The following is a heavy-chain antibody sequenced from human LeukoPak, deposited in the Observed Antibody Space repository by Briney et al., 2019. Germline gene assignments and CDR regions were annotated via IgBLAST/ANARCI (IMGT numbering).Heavy chain of an antibody. CDR1: GYSISSGYY. J-gene: IGHJ4*02. CDR2: IYHSGST. Sequence: SETLSLTCTVSGYSISSGYYWGWIRQPPGKGLEWIGSIYHSGSTYYNPSLKSRVTISVDTSKNQFSLKLSPVTAAGTAVYYCVQYDSSGSDYWGQGTLVTVSS. V-gene: IGHV4-38-2*02. CDR3: VQYDSSGSDY. D-gene: IGHD3-22*01.